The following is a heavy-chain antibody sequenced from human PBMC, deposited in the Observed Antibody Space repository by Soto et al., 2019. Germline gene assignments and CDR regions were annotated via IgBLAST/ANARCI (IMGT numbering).Heavy chain of an antibody. J-gene: IGHJ4*02. V-gene: IGHV3-23*01. D-gene: IGHD5-18*01. CDR3: AKDLLGYGCDH. Sequence: EVQLLESGGGLVQPGGSLRLSCAASGFAFSPNAMAWVRQAPGRGLEWVSSIDGSKTIYADSVKGRFTISRDIAKNTLYLQMNSLRAEDTAIYYCAKDLLGYGCDHWGQGTLVTVSS. CDR1: GFAFSPNA. CDR2: IDGSKT.